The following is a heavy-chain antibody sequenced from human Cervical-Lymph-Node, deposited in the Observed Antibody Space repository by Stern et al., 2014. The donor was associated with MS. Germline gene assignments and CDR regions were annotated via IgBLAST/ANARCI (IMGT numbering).Heavy chain of an antibody. V-gene: IGHV4-39*01. CDR2: IYYSGTT. Sequence: VQLVQSGPGLVKPSETLSLTCSVSGGSISRSTYYWGWIRQPPGKGLEWIGSIYYSGTTYYNPSLKSPVTLNTPTNQFSPKVTSVTAADTAVYYCARHDGWLPHYWSQGTLVTVSS. CDR1: GGSISRSTYY. J-gene: IGHJ4*02. D-gene: IGHD5-12*01. CDR3: ARHDGWLPHY.